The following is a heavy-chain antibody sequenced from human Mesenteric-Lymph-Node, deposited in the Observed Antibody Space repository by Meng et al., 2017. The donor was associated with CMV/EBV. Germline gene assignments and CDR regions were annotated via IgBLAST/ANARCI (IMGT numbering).Heavy chain of an antibody. CDR3: ANDLGAAPAY. CDR2: ISGSGVTT. V-gene: IGHV3-23*01. D-gene: IGHD1-26*01. CDR1: RFSFSEYA. J-gene: IGHJ4*02. Sequence: GGSLRLSCAASRFSFSEYAMNWVRQAPGKGPEWVSRISGSGVTTYYADSVKGRFTISRDNSKYTLYLQMNSLRADDTALYYCANDLGAAPAYWGQGTLVTVSS.